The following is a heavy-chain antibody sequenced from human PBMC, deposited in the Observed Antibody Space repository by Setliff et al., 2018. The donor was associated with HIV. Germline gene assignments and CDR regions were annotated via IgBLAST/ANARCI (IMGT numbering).Heavy chain of an antibody. Sequence: ASAKVSCKASGGTFSSHAINWVRQAPGQGLEWMGGIIPIVDKTNYAQKFQGRVAITADKSTITAYMELSSLRSEDTAVYYCAREPDYGIRDAFDIWGQGTMVTVSS. J-gene: IGHJ3*02. D-gene: IGHD4-17*01. CDR3: AREPDYGIRDAFDI. V-gene: IGHV1-69*10. CDR1: GGTFSSHA. CDR2: IIPIVDKT.